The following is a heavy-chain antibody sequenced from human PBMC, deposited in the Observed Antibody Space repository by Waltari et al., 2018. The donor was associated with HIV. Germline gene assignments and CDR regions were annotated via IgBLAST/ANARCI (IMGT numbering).Heavy chain of an antibody. D-gene: IGHD6-6*01. CDR1: GFTFSSYG. CDR3: AKAGRAARRFPFDYGMDV. J-gene: IGHJ6*02. V-gene: IGHV3-30*18. CDR2: ISYDGSNK. Sequence: QVQLVESGGGVVQPGRSLRLSCAASGFTFSSYGMHRVRQAPGKGVEWVAVISYDGSNKYYADSMKGRFTISRDNSKNTLYLQMNSLRAEDTAVYYCAKAGRAARRFPFDYGMDVWGQGTTVTVSS.